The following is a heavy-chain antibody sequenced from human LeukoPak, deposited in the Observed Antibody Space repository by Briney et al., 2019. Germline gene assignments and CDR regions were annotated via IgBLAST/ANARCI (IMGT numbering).Heavy chain of an antibody. CDR3: ARDPVAAAVWYFDL. CDR2: IYYSGST. D-gene: IGHD6-13*01. CDR1: GGSISSSSYY. J-gene: IGHJ2*01. V-gene: IGHV4-39*07. Sequence: SETLSLTCTVSGGSISSSSYYWGWIRQPTGKGLEWIGSIYYSGSTYYNPSLKSRVTISVDTSKNQFSLKLSSVTAADTAVYYCARDPVAAAVWYFDLWGRGTLVTVSS.